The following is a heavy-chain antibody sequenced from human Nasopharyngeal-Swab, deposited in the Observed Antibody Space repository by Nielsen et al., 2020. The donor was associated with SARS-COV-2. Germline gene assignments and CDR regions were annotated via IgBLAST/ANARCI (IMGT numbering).Heavy chain of an antibody. Sequence: GESLKISCTASGFTLGTYDMHWVRQLTERRLEWVSTIGTAGDTYYAGSVKGRFIVSRESAKNSLILQMNSLTAGDTALYYCVRGTLVRGFLGRVQNYKYYYDMDVWGQGTTVTVSS. D-gene: IGHD3-10*01. J-gene: IGHJ6*02. V-gene: IGHV3-13*01. CDR1: GFTLGTYD. CDR3: VRGTLVRGFLGRVQNYKYYYDMDV. CDR2: IGTAGDT.